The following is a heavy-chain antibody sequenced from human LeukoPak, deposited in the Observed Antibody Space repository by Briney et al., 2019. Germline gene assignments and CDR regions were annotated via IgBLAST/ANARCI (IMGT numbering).Heavy chain of an antibody. CDR2: IIPIFGSS. D-gene: IGHD6-19*01. Sequence: SVKVSCKASGGTFNNYAINWVRQAPGQGLEWMGGIIPIFGSSNYAQKFQGRVTITADESTTTAYMELSSLRSEDTAVYYCARDLAVAGTMVEFDYWGQGTLVTVSS. J-gene: IGHJ4*02. CDR3: ARDLAVAGTMVEFDY. CDR1: GGTFNNYA. V-gene: IGHV1-69*13.